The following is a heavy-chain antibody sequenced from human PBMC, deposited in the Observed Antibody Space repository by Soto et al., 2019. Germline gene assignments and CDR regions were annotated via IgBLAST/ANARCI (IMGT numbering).Heavy chain of an antibody. Sequence: GGPLRLSWVASGFTFSNYWMHLIRQTPGEGLVWVSHTDSDGTFTTYADSVKGRFTISRDNAKSTLYLQMNSLRAEDTGVYYCVRDDFGLGLDYWGLGTLVTVSS. V-gene: IGHV3-74*01. D-gene: IGHD1-26*01. J-gene: IGHJ4*02. CDR3: VRDDFGLGLDY. CDR2: TDSDGTFT. CDR1: GFTFSNYW.